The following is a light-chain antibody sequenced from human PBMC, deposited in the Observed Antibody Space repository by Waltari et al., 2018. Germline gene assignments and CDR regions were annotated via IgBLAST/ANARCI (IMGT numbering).Light chain of an antibody. CDR2: AVS. V-gene: IGLV2-14*01. J-gene: IGLJ1*01. CDR1: SSDAGGYNY. CDR3: SSYTSSSTYV. Sequence: QSALTQPASVSGSPGQSITISCTGPSSDAGGYNYASLYQQHPGKAPKLMIYAVSNRPSGVSNRFSGSKCGNTASLTISGLQAEDEADYYCSSYTSSSTYVFGTGTKVTVL.